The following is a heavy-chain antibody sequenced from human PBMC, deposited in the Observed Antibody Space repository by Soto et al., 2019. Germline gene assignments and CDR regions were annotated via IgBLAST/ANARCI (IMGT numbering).Heavy chain of an antibody. J-gene: IGHJ5*02. Sequence: ASVKVSCKDSGYILTSYAMHWVRQAPGQRLEYMGWINAANGNTKSSQKFQGRVTFSRDTSARIAYIELRRLRPDDTAVYYCARDNGDYLLNDNWFDPWGQGTLVTVSS. CDR3: ARDNGDYLLNDNWFDP. CDR1: GYILTSYA. V-gene: IGHV1-3*01. CDR2: INAANGNT. D-gene: IGHD4-17*01.